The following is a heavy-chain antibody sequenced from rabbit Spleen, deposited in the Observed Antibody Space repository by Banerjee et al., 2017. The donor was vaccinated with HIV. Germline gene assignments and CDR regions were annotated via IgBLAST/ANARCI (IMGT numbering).Heavy chain of an antibody. V-gene: IGHV1S45*01. CDR3: ARALDGCAGWYFNF. D-gene: IGHD4-2*01. CDR2: IKSGSSVST. J-gene: IGHJ4*01. Sequence: QEQLVEDGGDVDQTEGSLTLTCKASVFDFINYAMCWVRQAPGKGLEWIGCIKSGSSVSTWSASWANGRFTISTSSSTTVLLQMTSLTAADTASYFCARALDGCAGWYFNFWGPGTLVTVS. CDR1: VFDFINYA.